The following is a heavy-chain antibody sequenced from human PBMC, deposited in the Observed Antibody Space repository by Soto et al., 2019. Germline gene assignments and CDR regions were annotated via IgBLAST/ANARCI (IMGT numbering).Heavy chain of an antibody. CDR3: AKTRPMIFYSNYEYFQH. J-gene: IGHJ1*01. Sequence: GGSLRLSCAASGFTFSSYGMHWVRQAPGKGLEWVAVISYDGSNKYYADSVKGRFTISRDNSKNTLYLQMNSLRAEDTAVYYCAKTRPMIFYSNYEYFQHWGQGTLVTVSS. CDR1: GFTFSSYG. CDR2: ISYDGSNK. V-gene: IGHV3-30*18. D-gene: IGHD4-4*01.